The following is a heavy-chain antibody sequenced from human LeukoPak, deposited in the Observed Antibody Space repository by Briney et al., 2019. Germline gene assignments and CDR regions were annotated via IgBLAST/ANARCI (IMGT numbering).Heavy chain of an antibody. CDR3: ARQEQYHNYEYYYYAMDV. J-gene: IGHJ6*02. CDR2: IYPGDSDT. Sequence: GESLKISCKGSGYSFPTYWIGWVRQMPEKGLEWMGIIYPGDSDTRYSPSFQGQVTISADKSFSTAYLQWNSLKASDTAMYYCARQEQYHNYEYYYYAMDVWGQGTTVTVSS. V-gene: IGHV5-51*01. CDR1: GYSFPTYW. D-gene: IGHD4-11*01.